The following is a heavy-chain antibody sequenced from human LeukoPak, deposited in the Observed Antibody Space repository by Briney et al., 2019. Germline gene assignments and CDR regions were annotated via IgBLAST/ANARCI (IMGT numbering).Heavy chain of an antibody. CDR1: GFTFSNYS. J-gene: IGHJ4*02. V-gene: IGHV3-48*01. D-gene: IGHD6-19*01. Sequence: PGGSLRLSCAASGFTFSNYSMNWVRQAPGKGLEWVSYISGSSGTRYYADSVKGRFTISRDNAKNSLYLQMNSLRAEDTAVYYCARAPYTSGWYRGDNDYWGQGTLVTVSS. CDR3: ARAPYTSGWYRGDNDY. CDR2: ISGSSGTR.